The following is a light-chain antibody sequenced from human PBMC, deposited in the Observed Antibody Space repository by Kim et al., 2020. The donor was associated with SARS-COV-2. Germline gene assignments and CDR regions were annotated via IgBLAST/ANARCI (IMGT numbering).Light chain of an antibody. J-gene: IGKJ1*01. CDR3: QQYGSSLAT. Sequence: SPGERATLSGRASQCVSRYYVAWYQQKPGQAPRLLIYDASNRATGIPDRFTGSGSGTDFTLTITRLEPEDFAVYFCQQYGSSLATFGQGTKVDIK. CDR2: DAS. V-gene: IGKV3-20*01. CDR1: QCVSRYY.